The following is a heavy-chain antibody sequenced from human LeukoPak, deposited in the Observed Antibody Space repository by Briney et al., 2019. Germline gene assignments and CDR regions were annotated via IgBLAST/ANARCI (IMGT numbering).Heavy chain of an antibody. Sequence: SETLSLTCKVSGVSMTPYYWSWIRQSPGRGLEWIGYIYYSGSSNYNPSLKGRVTMSLDTSENHVSLTLTSVTAADTAVYYCPRDPRKSSGYQTFDPWGQGILVAVSS. CDR3: PRDPRKSSGYQTFDP. D-gene: IGHD3-22*01. CDR2: IYYSGSS. V-gene: IGHV4-59*01. J-gene: IGHJ5*02. CDR1: GVSMTPYY.